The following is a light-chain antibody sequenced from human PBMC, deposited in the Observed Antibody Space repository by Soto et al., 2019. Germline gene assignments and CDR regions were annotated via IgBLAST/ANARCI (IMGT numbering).Light chain of an antibody. Sequence: QSVLTQPPSVSGPPGQGVTISSPGRSPTIGAGHDVHGYQQIPETAPRLLVSANTNRPSGVPDRFSGSNSGTSASLAITGLQAEDEADYYCQSFDSSMDGWVFGGGTKLTVL. CDR3: QSFDSSMDGWV. CDR2: ANT. V-gene: IGLV1-40*01. J-gene: IGLJ3*02. CDR1: SPTIGAGHD.